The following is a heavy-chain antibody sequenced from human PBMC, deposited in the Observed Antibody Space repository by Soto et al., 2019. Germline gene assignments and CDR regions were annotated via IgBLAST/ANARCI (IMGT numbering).Heavy chain of an antibody. Sequence: QVQLVQSGAEVRKPGSSVKVSCKASGVTYNTFAVSWVRQAPGQGLEWMEGIIPVLGPAFYAQKFQGRVTITADKSTSTAYLELTSLRSEDTAVYYCVRAAKRYFDYWGQGTLVTVSS. CDR2: IIPVLGPA. V-gene: IGHV1-69*06. J-gene: IGHJ4*02. D-gene: IGHD6-25*01. CDR3: VRAAKRYFDY. CDR1: GVTYNTFA.